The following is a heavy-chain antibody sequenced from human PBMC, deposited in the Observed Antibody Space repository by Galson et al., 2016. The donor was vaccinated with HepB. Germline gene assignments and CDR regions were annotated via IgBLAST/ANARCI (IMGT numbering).Heavy chain of an antibody. V-gene: IGHV3-21*01. D-gene: IGHD3-16*02. CDR1: GFSFNTYT. CDR2: ISSRSKHM. Sequence: SLRLSCAASGFSFNTYTMNWVRQAPGKGLEWVSSISSRSKHMYYADSLKGRFTISRDTTKNSLFLLMNSLRAKDTAVYYCARNLNVIASGGVIVNDAFDIWGQGTMVTVSS. CDR3: ARNLNVIASGGVIVNDAFDI. J-gene: IGHJ3*02.